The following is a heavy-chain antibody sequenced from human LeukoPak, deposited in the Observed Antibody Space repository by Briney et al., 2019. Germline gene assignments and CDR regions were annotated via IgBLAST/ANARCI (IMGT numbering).Heavy chain of an antibody. J-gene: IGHJ3*02. CDR3: ARSGSYANDAFDI. CDR1: GGSISSYY. Sequence: PSETLSLTCTVSGGSISSYYWSWIRQPAGKGLEWIGRMYLSGNTNYNPSPKSRVTMSPDTSKNQFSLKLSSVTAADTAVYYCARSGSYANDAFDIWGQGTMVTVSS. V-gene: IGHV4-4*07. D-gene: IGHD1-26*01. CDR2: MYLSGNT.